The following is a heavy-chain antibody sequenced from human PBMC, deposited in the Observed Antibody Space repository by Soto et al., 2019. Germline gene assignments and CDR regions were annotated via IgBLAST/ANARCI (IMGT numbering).Heavy chain of an antibody. CDR2: ISGSGGST. CDR1: GFTFSSYA. V-gene: IGHV3-23*01. J-gene: IGHJ4*02. CDR3: AKDRRGSVDCSGGSCYSEGY. D-gene: IGHD2-15*01. Sequence: GGSLRLSCAASGFTFSSYAMSWVRQAPGKGLEWVSAISGSGGSTYYADSVKGRFTISRDNSKNTLYLQMNSLRAEDTAVYYCAKDRRGSVDCSGGSCYSEGYWGQGTLVTVSS.